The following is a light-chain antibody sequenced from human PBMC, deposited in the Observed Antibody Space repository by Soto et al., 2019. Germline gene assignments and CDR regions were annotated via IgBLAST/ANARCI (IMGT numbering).Light chain of an antibody. V-gene: IGLV2-14*01. J-gene: IGLJ2*01. Sequence: QSALTQPASVSGSPGQSITISCTGGSSDVGGYNFVSWYQQHPGKAPKLMIYDASDRPSGVSNRFSGSKSGNTASLTISGLQAEDEAVYYCSSYTRSSYFGGGTKVTVL. CDR2: DAS. CDR1: SSDVGGYNF. CDR3: SSYTRSSY.